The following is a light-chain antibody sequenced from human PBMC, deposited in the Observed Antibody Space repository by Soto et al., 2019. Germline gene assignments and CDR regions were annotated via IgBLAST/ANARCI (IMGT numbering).Light chain of an antibody. CDR2: DAS. V-gene: IGKV3-11*01. J-gene: IGKJ1*01. CDR3: QQRTKWPRT. CDR1: QRVSSY. Sequence: MVLTQSPGTMYLSPGERATLSCSASQRVSSYLAWYQQKPGQAPRLLIYDASNRATGIQARFSGSGSGTDFTLTISSLEPEDFAVYYCQQRTKWPRTFGQGTKVEIK.